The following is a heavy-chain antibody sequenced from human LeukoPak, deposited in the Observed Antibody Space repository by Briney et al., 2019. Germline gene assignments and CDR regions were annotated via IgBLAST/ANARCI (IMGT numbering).Heavy chain of an antibody. CDR1: GITLSNYG. D-gene: IGHD3-22*01. Sequence: GGSLRLSCAVSGITLSNYGMSWVRQAPGKGLEWVAGISDSGGRTNYADSVKGRFTISRDNPKNTLYLLMNSLRAEDTAVYFCAKRGVVIRVILVGFHKEAYYFDSWGQGALVTVSS. CDR2: ISDSGGRT. CDR3: AKRGVVIRVILVGFHKEAYYFDS. V-gene: IGHV3-23*01. J-gene: IGHJ4*02.